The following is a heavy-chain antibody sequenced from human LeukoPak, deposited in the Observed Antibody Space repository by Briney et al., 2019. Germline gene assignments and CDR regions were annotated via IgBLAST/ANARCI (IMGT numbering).Heavy chain of an antibody. Sequence: GGSLRLSCAASGFTFSRYGMHWVRHSPGKGLEWVAFIRFDSSNQDYADSVKGRFTISRDNSKSTLYLQMNSLRPEDTAVYYCSKIVAAGGRFDSWRQGTLVTVSS. CDR3: SKIVAAGGRFDS. CDR1: GFTFSRYG. CDR2: IRFDSSNQ. J-gene: IGHJ4*02. V-gene: IGHV3-30*02. D-gene: IGHD6-25*01.